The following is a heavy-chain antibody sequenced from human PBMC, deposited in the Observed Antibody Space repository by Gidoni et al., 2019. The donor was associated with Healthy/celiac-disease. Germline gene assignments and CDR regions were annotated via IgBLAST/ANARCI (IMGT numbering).Heavy chain of an antibody. V-gene: IGHV3-30-3*01. D-gene: IGHD2-2*02. J-gene: IGHJ4*02. CDR2: RSYDGSNK. Sequence: QVQLVESGGGVVQPGRSLRLSCAASGFTFSSYAMHWVRQAPGKGLEWVAVRSYDGSNKYYADSVKGRFTISRDNSKNTLYLQMNSLRAEDTAVYYCAREADCSSTSCYSFDYWGQGTLVTVSS. CDR1: GFTFSSYA. CDR3: AREADCSSTSCYSFDY.